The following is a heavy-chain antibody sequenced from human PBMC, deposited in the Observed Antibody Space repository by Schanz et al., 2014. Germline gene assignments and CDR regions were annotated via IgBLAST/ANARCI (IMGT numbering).Heavy chain of an antibody. D-gene: IGHD2-21*01. CDR1: GYTFTDYP. CDR2: ISPYNGNT. J-gene: IGHJ4*02. V-gene: IGHV1-18*01. CDR3: ARDRLECGAECYSVEVFEI. Sequence: QVQLVQSGAEVKKPGASVKVSCKTSGYTFTDYPINWVRQAPGRRLEWMGWISPYNGNTNYAQKLQGRVTMTADTSTSTAYMDLRSLRSDDTAVYYCARDRLECGAECYSVEVFEIWGQGTLVSVSS.